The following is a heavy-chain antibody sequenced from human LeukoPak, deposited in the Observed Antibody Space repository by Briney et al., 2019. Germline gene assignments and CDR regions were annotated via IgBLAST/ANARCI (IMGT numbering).Heavy chain of an antibody. V-gene: IGHV3-7*01. CDR1: GFTFSSYW. Sequence: GGALRLSCAASGFTFSSYWMSWVRQAPGKGLEWVANIKQDGSEKYYVDSLKGRFTISRDNAKNSLYLQMNNLRAEDTGVYYCARDGGSGWPSFDYWGQGTLVTVSS. CDR2: IKQDGSEK. J-gene: IGHJ4*02. D-gene: IGHD6-19*01. CDR3: ARDGGSGWPSFDY.